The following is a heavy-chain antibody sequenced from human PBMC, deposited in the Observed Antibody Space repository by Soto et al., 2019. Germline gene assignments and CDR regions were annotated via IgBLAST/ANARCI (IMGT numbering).Heavy chain of an antibody. V-gene: IGHV3-48*01. Sequence: EVQLVESGGGLVQPGGSLRLSCAASGFTFSSYSMNWVRQAPGKGLEWVSYISSSSSTIYYADSVKGRFTISRDNAKNSLYLQMNSLRAEDTAVYYCARGYDFWSGYYISYYYYYMDVWGKGTTVTVSS. CDR2: ISSSSSTI. CDR3: ARGYDFWSGYYISYYYYYMDV. J-gene: IGHJ6*03. D-gene: IGHD3-3*01. CDR1: GFTFSSYS.